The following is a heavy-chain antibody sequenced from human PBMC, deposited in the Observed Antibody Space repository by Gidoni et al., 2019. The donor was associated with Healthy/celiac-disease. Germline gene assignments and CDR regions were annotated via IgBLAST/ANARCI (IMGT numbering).Heavy chain of an antibody. CDR2: IYYSGST. Sequence: QLQLQESGPGLVKPSETLSLTCTVSGGSISSSSYYWGWIRQPPGKGLGWIGSIYYSGSTYYNPSLKSRVTISVDTSKNQFSLKLSSVTAADTAVYYCARLVGTVVEKVPGVGWFDPWGQGTLVTVSS. D-gene: IGHD2-15*01. CDR1: GGSISSSSYY. J-gene: IGHJ5*02. CDR3: ARLVGTVVEKVPGVGWFDP. V-gene: IGHV4-39*01.